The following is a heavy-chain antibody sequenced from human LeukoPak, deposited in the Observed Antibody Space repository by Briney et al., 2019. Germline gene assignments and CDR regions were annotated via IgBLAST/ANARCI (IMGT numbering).Heavy chain of an antibody. CDR1: GFTVSSNY. V-gene: IGHV3-66*02. CDR3: ARVWSGYDLYYYYMDV. CDR2: IYSGGST. J-gene: IGHJ6*03. D-gene: IGHD5-12*01. Sequence: GGPLRLSCAASGFTVSSNYMSWVRQAPGKGLEWVSVIYSGGSTYYADSVKGRFTISRDNSKNTLYLQMNSLRAEDTAVYYCARVWSGYDLYYYYMDVWGKGTTVTVSS.